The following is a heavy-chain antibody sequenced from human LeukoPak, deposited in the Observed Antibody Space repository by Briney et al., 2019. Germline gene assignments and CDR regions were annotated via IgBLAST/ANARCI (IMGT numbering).Heavy chain of an antibody. CDR1: GFTFSSYW. Sequence: GGSPRLSCAASGFTFSSYWMSWVRQAPGKGLEWVANIKQDGSEKYYVDSVKGRFTISRDNAKNSLCLQMNSLRAEDTAVYCCARDLGAVAGTVNWFDPWGQGTLVTVSS. D-gene: IGHD6-19*01. V-gene: IGHV3-7*05. J-gene: IGHJ5*02. CDR3: ARDLGAVAGTVNWFDP. CDR2: IKQDGSEK.